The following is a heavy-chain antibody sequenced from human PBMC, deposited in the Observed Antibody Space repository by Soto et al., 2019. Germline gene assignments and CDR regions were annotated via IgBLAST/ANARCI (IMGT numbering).Heavy chain of an antibody. CDR1: GYTFTGYY. D-gene: IGHD3-10*01. V-gene: IGHV1-2*02. CDR2: INPNSGGT. J-gene: IGHJ5*02. CDR3: ARDRQLLWFGELSDP. Sequence: ASVKVSCKASGYTFTGYYMHWVRQAPGQGLEWMGWINPNSGGTNYAQKFQGRVTMTRDTSISTAYMELSRLRSDDTAVYYCARDRQLLWFGELSDPWGQGTLVTVSS.